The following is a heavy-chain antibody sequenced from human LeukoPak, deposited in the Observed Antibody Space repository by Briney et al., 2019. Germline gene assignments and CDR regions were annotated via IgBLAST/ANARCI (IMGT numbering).Heavy chain of an antibody. CDR3: AKRGYSYENDY. D-gene: IGHD5-18*01. Sequence: GGSLRLSCAASGFTFSDYDMYWVRQSTGKGLEWVSAIGTAGDTYYPGSVKGRFTISRENAKNSLYLQMNSLRAEDTAVYYCAKRGYSYENDYWGQGTLVTVSS. CDR2: IGTAGDT. V-gene: IGHV3-13*01. CDR1: GFTFSDYD. J-gene: IGHJ4*02.